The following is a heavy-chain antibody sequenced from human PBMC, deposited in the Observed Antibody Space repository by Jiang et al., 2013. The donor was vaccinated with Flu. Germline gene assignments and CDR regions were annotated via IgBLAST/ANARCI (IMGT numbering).Heavy chain of an antibody. D-gene: IGHD3-22*01. V-gene: IGHV4-59*01. CDR2: IQNSGST. Sequence: GLVKPSETLSLTCTVSGASISTYYWNWIRQPPGKGLEWIGYIQNSGSTNYNPSLKSRVSISVDTSKKEVSLKLSSVTAADTAVYYCAKERRDYDSSGYYHYYYGMDVWGKGTTVTVSS. CDR1: GASISTYY. CDR3: AKERRDYDSSGYYHYYYGMDV. J-gene: IGHJ6*04.